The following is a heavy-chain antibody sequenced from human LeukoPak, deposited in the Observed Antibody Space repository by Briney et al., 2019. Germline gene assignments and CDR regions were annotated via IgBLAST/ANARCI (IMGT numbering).Heavy chain of an antibody. D-gene: IGHD6-13*01. V-gene: IGHV3-66*03. Sequence: GGSLRLSCAASGFTVSSNYMSWVRQAPGKGLEWVSVIYSCGSTYYADSVKGRFTISRDNSKNTLYLQMNSLRAEDTAVYFCAKAGYSTSWYYLDFWGQGTLVTVSS. CDR2: IYSCGST. CDR3: AKAGYSTSWYYLDF. J-gene: IGHJ4*02. CDR1: GFTVSSNY.